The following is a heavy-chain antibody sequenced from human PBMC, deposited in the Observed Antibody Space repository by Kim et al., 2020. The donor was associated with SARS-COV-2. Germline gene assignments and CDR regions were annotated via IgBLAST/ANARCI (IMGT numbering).Heavy chain of an antibody. CDR3: AVTSGYLLNWYFDF. Sequence: SETLSLTCTVSGYYMSSGYYWGWIRQPPGKGLEWIGSFYHSGSTYYNPSLKSRVTISVDTSKNQFSLKLSSVTAAATAVYYCAVTSGYLLNWYFDFWCRG. D-gene: IGHD5-12*01. CDR1: GYYMSSGYY. CDR2: FYHSGST. J-gene: IGHJ2*01. V-gene: IGHV4-38-2*02.